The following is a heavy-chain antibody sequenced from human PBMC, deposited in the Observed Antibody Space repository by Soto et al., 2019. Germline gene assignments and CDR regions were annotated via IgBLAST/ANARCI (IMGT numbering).Heavy chain of an antibody. CDR1: GFVFKDSS. Sequence: EVLLVESGGGMVQPGGSLKLSCAASGFVFKDSSIHWVRQASGKGLEWVGRIRDRAYSYATAYAESVKGRFTISRDDANNTAYLQMSALKAEDTATYSCTRLISAAHDYWGQGTLVTVSS. V-gene: IGHV3-73*01. J-gene: IGHJ4*02. CDR2: IRDRAYSYAT. D-gene: IGHD3-16*02. CDR3: TRLISAAHDY.